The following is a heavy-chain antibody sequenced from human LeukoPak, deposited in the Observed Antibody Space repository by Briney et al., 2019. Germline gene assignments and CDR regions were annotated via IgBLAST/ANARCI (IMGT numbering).Heavy chain of an antibody. Sequence: GGSLRLSCAASGFTFSSYAMHWVRQAPGKGLEWVAVISYDGSNKYYADSVKGRFTISRDNSKNTLYLQMNSLRAEDTAVYYCSTLGKGSRLGYWGQGTLVTVSS. CDR1: GFTFSSYA. J-gene: IGHJ4*02. CDR2: ISYDGSNK. V-gene: IGHV3-30-3*01. D-gene: IGHD2-15*01. CDR3: STLGKGSRLGY.